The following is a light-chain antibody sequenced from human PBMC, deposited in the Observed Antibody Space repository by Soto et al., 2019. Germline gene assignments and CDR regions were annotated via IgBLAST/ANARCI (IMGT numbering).Light chain of an antibody. CDR2: LNSDGSH. J-gene: IGLJ2*01. CDR3: QTWCPDIVI. V-gene: IGLV4-69*01. Sequence: QPVLTQSPSASASLGASVKLTCTLSSAYSSYAIAWHRQQPEKGPRYLMKLNSDGSHNRGDGIPDRFSGSSSGTERYLTISSLQSEDEADYYCQTWCPDIVIFGGGTKLTVL. CDR1: SAYSSYA.